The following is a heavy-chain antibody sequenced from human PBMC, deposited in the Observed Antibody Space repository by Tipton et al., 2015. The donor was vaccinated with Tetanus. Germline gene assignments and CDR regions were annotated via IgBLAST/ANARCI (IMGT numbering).Heavy chain of an antibody. CDR1: GGSIRGGTFY. D-gene: IGHD2-21*01. CDR3: ARHQCGFFPPFDY. CDR2: IYESGGT. Sequence: TLSLTCTVSGGSIRGGTFYWGWIRQPPGKGLEWIGSIYESGGTYYIPSLKSRVTIPVDTSKNQFSLNLNSMAAADTGVYYCARHQCGFFPPFDYWGLGTLVTVSS. J-gene: IGHJ4*02. V-gene: IGHV4-39*01.